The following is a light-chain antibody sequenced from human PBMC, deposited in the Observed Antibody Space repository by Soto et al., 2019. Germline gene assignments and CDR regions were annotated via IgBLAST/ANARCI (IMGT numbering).Light chain of an antibody. J-gene: IGKJ1*01. CDR2: AAS. CDR1: VSLLDSDDGNTY. CDR3: QQSYSIPHT. Sequence: DIVLTQTPLSLPVTPGEPSSISCSSSVSLLDSDDGNTYLDWYQQKPGKAPRLLIYAASSLQSGVPSRFSGGGSGTEFTLTVSSLQPEDFATYYCQQSYSIPHTFGQGTKVDI. V-gene: IGKV2-40*01.